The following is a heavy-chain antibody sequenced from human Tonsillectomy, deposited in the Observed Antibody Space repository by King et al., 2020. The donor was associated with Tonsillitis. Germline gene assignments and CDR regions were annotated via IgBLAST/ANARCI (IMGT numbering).Heavy chain of an antibody. V-gene: IGHV3-30*18. CDR2: ISYDRSNK. Sequence: VQLVESGGGVVQPGRSLRLSCAASGFTFSSYGMHWVRQAPGKGLEWVAVISYDRSNKYYADSVKGRFTISRDNSNNTLHLQMNSLGAEDTAVYYCVKGGDSSGWSWELGYYYGMDVWGQGTTVTVSS. D-gene: IGHD6-19*01. J-gene: IGHJ6*02. CDR3: VKGGDSSGWSWELGYYYGMDV. CDR1: GFTFSSYG.